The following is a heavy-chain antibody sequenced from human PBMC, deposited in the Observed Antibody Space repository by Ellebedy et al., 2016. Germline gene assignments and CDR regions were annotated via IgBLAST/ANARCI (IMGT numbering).Heavy chain of an antibody. V-gene: IGHV3-7*01. CDR1: GFTFSSYW. D-gene: IGHD3-10*01. J-gene: IGHJ6*02. CDR2: IKQDGSEK. CDR3: ARDLVTMALRFYYFGMDV. Sequence: GGSLRLXXAASGFTFSSYWMSWVRQAPGKGLEWVANIKQDGSEKYYVESVKGRFTISRDNAKNSLDLQMDSLRAEDTAVYYCARDLVTMALRFYYFGMDVWGQGTTVTVSS.